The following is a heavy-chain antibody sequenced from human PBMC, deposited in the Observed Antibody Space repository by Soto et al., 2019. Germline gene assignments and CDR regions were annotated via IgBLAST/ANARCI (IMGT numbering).Heavy chain of an antibody. J-gene: IGHJ6*02. Sequence: PGGSLRLSCVGSGFSLSNHLMNWVRQAPGKGLEWVATIKEDGRDQYYVESVEGRFTISKDNAKNSLYLQVNNVRDEDTAVYYCARSYFRGMDVWGQGTTVTVSS. CDR1: GFSLSNHL. D-gene: IGHD3-10*01. CDR2: IKEDGRDQ. CDR3: ARSYFRGMDV. V-gene: IGHV3-7*03.